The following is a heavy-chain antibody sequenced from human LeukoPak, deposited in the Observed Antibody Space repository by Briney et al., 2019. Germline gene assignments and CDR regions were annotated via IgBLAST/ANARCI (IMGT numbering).Heavy chain of an antibody. J-gene: IGHJ4*02. CDR1: GFAINSQA. CDR2: ISGVGDG. V-gene: IGHV3-23*01. CDR3: ANLYGDKDEK. Sequence: GGSLRLSCTASGFAINSQAMSWVCQAPGKGLEWVSAISGVGDGYYAESVKGRFTIFRDNSRNTVFLQLNRLRAEDTAVYYCANLYGDKDEKWGQGTLVTVSS. D-gene: IGHD4-17*01.